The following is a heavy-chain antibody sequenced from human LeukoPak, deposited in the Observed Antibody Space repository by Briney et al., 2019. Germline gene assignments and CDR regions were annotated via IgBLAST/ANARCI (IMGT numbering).Heavy chain of an antibody. V-gene: IGHV1-69*01. D-gene: IGHD5-24*01. CDR3: ARVNGFQYYFDY. J-gene: IGHJ4*02. CDR2: IIPIFGTA. Sequence: SVKVSCKASGGTFSSYAISWVRQAPGQGLEWMGGIIPIFGTANYAQKFQGRVTITADESTSTAYMELSSLRSEDTAVYYCARVNGFQYYFDYWGQGTLVTVSS. CDR1: GGTFSSYA.